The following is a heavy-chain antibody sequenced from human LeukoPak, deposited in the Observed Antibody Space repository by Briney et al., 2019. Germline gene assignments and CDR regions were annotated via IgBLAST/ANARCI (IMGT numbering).Heavy chain of an antibody. D-gene: IGHD5-24*01. J-gene: IGHJ4*02. CDR2: ISYIDVET. CDR1: GFTLSNYA. V-gene: IGHV3-23*01. Sequence: GGSLRLSCAASGFTLSNYAMNWVRQAPGKGLEWVSGISYIDVETYYADSVKGRFTISSDNSMNTLYLQMDSLTVEDTAVYYCAKRTRDGFNTPIDFWGQGTLVTVS. CDR3: AKRTRDGFNTPIDF.